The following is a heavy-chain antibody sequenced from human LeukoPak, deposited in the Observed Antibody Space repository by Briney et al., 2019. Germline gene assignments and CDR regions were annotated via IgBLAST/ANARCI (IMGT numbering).Heavy chain of an antibody. J-gene: IGHJ5*02. D-gene: IGHD6-13*01. Sequence: ASVKVSCKASGYTFTGYYLHWVRQAPGQGLEWMGWIHPNSGGTNYAQKFQGRVTMTRDTSISTAYMELSRLRSDDTAVYYCARWGSSWYLFDPWGQGTLVTVSS. CDR3: ARWGSSWYLFDP. CDR1: GYTFTGYY. CDR2: IHPNSGGT. V-gene: IGHV1-2*02.